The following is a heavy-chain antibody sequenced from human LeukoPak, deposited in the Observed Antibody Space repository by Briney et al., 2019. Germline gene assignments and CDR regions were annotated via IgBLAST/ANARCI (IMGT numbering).Heavy chain of an antibody. CDR3: ARGRYSGSYLLDY. Sequence: GGSLRLSCAASGFTFSSYSMSWVRQGPGKGLEWVSSISSSSTYKYYAGSVKGRFTIFRDNAKNSLYLQMNSLRAEDTALYYCARGRYSGSYLLDYWGQGTLVTVSS. CDR1: GFTFSSYS. CDR2: ISSSSTYK. D-gene: IGHD1-26*01. J-gene: IGHJ4*02. V-gene: IGHV3-21*01.